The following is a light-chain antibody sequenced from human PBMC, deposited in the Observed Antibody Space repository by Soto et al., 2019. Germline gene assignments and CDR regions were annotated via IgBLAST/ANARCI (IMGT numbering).Light chain of an antibody. CDR2: DAS. V-gene: IGKV3-15*01. J-gene: IGKJ1*01. Sequence: PGERATLSCRASQTVGSYLAWYQQKAGQAPRPLIYDASTRATGVPARFSGSGSRTDFTLTISGLQSEDAAIYYCQQYQTWPRTFGQGTKVDIK. CDR3: QQYQTWPRT. CDR1: QTVGSY.